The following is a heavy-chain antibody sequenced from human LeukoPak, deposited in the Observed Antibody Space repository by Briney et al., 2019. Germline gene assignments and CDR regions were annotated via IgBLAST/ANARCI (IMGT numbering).Heavy chain of an antibody. CDR2: FDPEDGET. D-gene: IGHD3-10*01. J-gene: IGHJ6*02. Sequence: ASVKVSCKVSGYTLTELSMHWVRQAPGKGLEWMGGFDPEDGETIYAQKFQGRVTMTEDTSTDTAYMELSSLRSEDTAVYYCAAGYGSESYSTHYYYYGMDVWGQGTTVTVSS. CDR3: AAGYGSESYSTHYYYYGMDV. CDR1: GYTLTELS. V-gene: IGHV1-24*01.